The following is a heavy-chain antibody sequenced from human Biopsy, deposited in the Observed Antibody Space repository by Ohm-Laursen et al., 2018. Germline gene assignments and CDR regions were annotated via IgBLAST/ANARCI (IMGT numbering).Heavy chain of an antibody. CDR3: VRGVDYYDPYHYYALDV. Sequence: SDTLSLTCTVSRDSISNYYWSWIRQTPGKGLEWIGEINHSGRTNYNPSLKSRVTISVDTSKNQFSLKVRSVTAADTAVYYCVRGVDYYDPYHYYALDVWGQGTLVTVSS. J-gene: IGHJ6*02. D-gene: IGHD3-22*01. CDR2: INHSGRT. V-gene: IGHV4-34*01. CDR1: RDSISNYY.